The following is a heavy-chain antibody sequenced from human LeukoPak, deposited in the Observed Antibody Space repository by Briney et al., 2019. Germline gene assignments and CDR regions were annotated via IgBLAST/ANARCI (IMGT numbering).Heavy chain of an antibody. CDR1: GFIFSNYA. D-gene: IGHD6-19*01. CDR3: ARILDSAWGELGY. J-gene: IGHJ4*02. Sequence: GGSLRLSCAASGFIFSNYAMHWVRQAPGKGLEWVAVISYDGSDKYYADSVKGRFTISRDNAKNTLYLQMNSLRAGDTAMYYCARILDSAWGELGYWGQGTLVTVSS. V-gene: IGHV3-30*04. CDR2: ISYDGSDK.